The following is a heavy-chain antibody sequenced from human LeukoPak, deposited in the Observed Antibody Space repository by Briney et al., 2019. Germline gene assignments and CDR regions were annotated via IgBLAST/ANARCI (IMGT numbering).Heavy chain of an antibody. D-gene: IGHD2-15*01. CDR2: ISSSSSDI. Sequence: GGSLRLSCAASGFTFSSYSINWVRQAPGKGLEWVSSISSSSSDIYYADSVKGRFTISRDNAKKSLFLQMHSLRAEDTAVYYCARLYCGGGSCFYGMDVWGQETTVTVSS. CDR3: ARLYCGGGSCFYGMDV. J-gene: IGHJ6*02. CDR1: GFTFSSYS. V-gene: IGHV3-21*01.